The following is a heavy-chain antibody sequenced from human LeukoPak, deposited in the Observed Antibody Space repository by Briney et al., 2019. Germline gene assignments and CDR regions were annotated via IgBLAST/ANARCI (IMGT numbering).Heavy chain of an antibody. D-gene: IGHD3-22*01. V-gene: IGHV3-21*01. Sequence: GGSLRLSCAASGFTFSSYSMNWVRQAPGKGLEWVSSISSSSSYIYYADSVKGRFTISRDNAKNSLYLQMNSLRAEDTAVYYCARESVYYDSSDYFDYWGQGTLVTVSS. CDR2: ISSSSSYI. CDR3: ARESVYYDSSDYFDY. J-gene: IGHJ4*02. CDR1: GFTFSSYS.